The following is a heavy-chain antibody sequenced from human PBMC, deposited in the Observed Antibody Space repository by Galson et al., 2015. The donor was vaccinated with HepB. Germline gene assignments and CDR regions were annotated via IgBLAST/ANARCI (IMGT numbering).Heavy chain of an antibody. D-gene: IGHD2-2*01. Sequence: SVKVSCKASGYTFTGYYMHWVRQAPGQGLEWMGWINPNSGGTNYAQKFQGRVTMTRDTSISTAYMELSRLRSDDTAVYYCARDVVFFEVVVVPAATKIDARAFDIWGQGTMVTVSS. CDR2: INPNSGGT. CDR1: GYTFTGYY. CDR3: ARDVVFFEVVVVPAATKIDARAFDI. J-gene: IGHJ3*02. V-gene: IGHV1-2*02.